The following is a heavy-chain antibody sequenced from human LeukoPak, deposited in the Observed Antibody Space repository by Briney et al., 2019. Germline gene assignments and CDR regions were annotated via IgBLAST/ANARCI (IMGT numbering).Heavy chain of an antibody. Sequence: SETLSHTCAVYGGSFSGYYWSWIRQPPGKGLEWIGEINHSGSTNYNPSLKSRVTISVDTSKNQFSLKLSSVTAADTAVYYCARAPTYDSPPYWGQGTLVTVSS. J-gene: IGHJ4*02. V-gene: IGHV4-34*01. D-gene: IGHD3-22*01. CDR1: GGSFSGYY. CDR3: ARAPTYDSPPY. CDR2: INHSGST.